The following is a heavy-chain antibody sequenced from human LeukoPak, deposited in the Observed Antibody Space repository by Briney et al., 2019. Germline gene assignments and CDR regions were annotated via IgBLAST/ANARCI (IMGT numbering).Heavy chain of an antibody. D-gene: IGHD2-15*01. V-gene: IGHV3-74*01. CDR1: GFTFSDYW. CDR3: ARFPRSKASPDGGY. CDR2: INSDGGTI. Sequence: GGSLRLSCPASGFTFSDYWMHWVRQAPGKGLVWVSRINSDGGTINYADSVKGRFTISRDNAKNTLYLQLNSLRVDDSAVYYCARFPRSKASPDGGYWGQGTLVTVSS. J-gene: IGHJ4*02.